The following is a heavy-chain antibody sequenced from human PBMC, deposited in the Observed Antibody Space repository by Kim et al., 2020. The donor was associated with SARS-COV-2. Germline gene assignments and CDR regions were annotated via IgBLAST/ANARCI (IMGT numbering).Heavy chain of an antibody. V-gene: IGHV4-59*09. D-gene: IGHD1-26*01. CDR3: ARGPQDFIGYFDY. J-gene: IGHJ4*02. Sequence: YSPSLKSRVTISVDTSKNQFSLKLSSVTAADTAVYYCARGPQDFIGYFDYWGQGTLVTVSS.